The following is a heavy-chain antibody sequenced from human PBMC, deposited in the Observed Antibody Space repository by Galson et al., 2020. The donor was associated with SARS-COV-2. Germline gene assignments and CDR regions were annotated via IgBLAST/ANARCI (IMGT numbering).Heavy chain of an antibody. D-gene: IGHD3-22*01. CDR1: GFTFISYT. Sequence: GESLKISCAASGFTFISYTMNWVRQAPGKGLEWVSSISSSSNYIYYADSVKGRFTISRDNAKNSVYLQMNSLRAEDTAVYYCARPGNEEVLIAFGLDVWGQGTTVIVS. CDR2: ISSSSNYI. V-gene: IGHV3-21*01. CDR3: ARPGNEEVLIAFGLDV. J-gene: IGHJ6*02.